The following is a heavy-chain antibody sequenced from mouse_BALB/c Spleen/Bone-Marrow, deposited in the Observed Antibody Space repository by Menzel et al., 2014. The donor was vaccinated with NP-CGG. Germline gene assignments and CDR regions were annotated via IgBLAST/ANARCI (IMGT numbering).Heavy chain of an antibody. Sequence: EVKLMESGGGLVQPGGSLKLSCAASGFDFSRYWMSWVRQAPGKGLEWIGETNPDSSTINYTPSLKDKFIISRDNAKNTLYLQMSKVRSEDTALYYCVFLGYYGYFYVWGAGTTVTVSS. CDR1: GFDFSRYW. D-gene: IGHD2-2*01. J-gene: IGHJ1*01. CDR3: VFLGYYGYFYV. V-gene: IGHV4-1*02. CDR2: TNPDSSTI.